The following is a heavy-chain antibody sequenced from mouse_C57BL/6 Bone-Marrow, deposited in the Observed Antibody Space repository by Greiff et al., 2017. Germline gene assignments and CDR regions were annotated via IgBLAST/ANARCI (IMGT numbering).Heavy chain of an antibody. CDR1: GYTFTSYW. CDR3: ARWLGGFDY. J-gene: IGHJ2*01. CDR2: IDPSDSYS. D-gene: IGHD3-3*01. V-gene: IGHV1-69*01. Sequence: QVQLQQPGAALVMPGASVKLSCKASGYTFTSYWMHWVKPRPGQGLEWIGEIDPSDSYSNYNQKFKGKSTLTVDKSSSPAYMQLSSLPSEDSAVYYCARWLGGFDYWGQGTTLTVSS.